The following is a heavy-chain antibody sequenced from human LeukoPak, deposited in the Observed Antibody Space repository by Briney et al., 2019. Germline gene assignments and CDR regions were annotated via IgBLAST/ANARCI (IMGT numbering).Heavy chain of an antibody. CDR2: INSDGSST. D-gene: IGHD6-13*01. Sequence: GGSLRLSCAASGFTFSSYWMHWVRQAPGKGLVWVSRINSDGSSTSYADSVKGRFTISRDNAKNTLYQQMNSLRAEDTAVYYCARDSKYSSSWYEIDYWGQGTLVTVSS. V-gene: IGHV3-74*01. J-gene: IGHJ4*02. CDR3: ARDSKYSSSWYEIDY. CDR1: GFTFSSYW.